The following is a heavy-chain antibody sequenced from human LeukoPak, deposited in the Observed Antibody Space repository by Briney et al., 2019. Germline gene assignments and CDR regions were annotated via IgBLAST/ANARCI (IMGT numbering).Heavy chain of an antibody. Sequence: GESLKISCQGSGYSFTSYWIGWVRQMPGKGLEWMGIIYPGDSDTRYSPSFLGQVTISADKSISTAYLQWSSLKASDTAMYYCARGGIDCSGGSCYLVWFDPWGQGTLVTVSS. CDR3: ARGGIDCSGGSCYLVWFDP. J-gene: IGHJ5*02. D-gene: IGHD2-15*01. V-gene: IGHV5-51*01. CDR2: IYPGDSDT. CDR1: GYSFTSYW.